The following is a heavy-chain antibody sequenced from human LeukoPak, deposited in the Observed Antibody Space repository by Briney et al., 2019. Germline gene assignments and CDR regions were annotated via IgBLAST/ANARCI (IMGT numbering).Heavy chain of an antibody. Sequence: SETLSLTCAVYGGAFSGYYWSWIRQPPGKGLEWIGEINHSGDTKYNPSLKSRVSMSVDVSKDQFSLKLTSLTAADTAVYCCARGSRNYNNYEGADYWGQGTLVTVSS. V-gene: IGHV4-34*01. D-gene: IGHD4-11*01. J-gene: IGHJ4*02. CDR1: GGAFSGYY. CDR2: INHSGDT. CDR3: ARGSRNYNNYEGADY.